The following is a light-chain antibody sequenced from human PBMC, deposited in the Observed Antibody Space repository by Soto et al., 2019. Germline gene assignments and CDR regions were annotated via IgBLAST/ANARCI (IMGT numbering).Light chain of an antibody. J-gene: IGLJ3*02. CDR2: GNS. CDR3: QSYDSSRSVWV. V-gene: IGLV1-40*01. CDR1: SSNIGAGYD. Sequence: QAVVTQPPSVSGAPGQRVTISCTGSSSNIGAGYDVHWYQQLPGTAPKLLIYGNSNGPSGVPDRFSGSKSGTSASLAITGLQAEDETDYYCQSYDSSRSVWVFGGGTKLTVL.